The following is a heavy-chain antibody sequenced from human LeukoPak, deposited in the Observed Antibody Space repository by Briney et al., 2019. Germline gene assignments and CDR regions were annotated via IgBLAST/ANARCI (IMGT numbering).Heavy chain of an antibody. CDR1: GFTFRDYN. Sequence: GGSLRLSCAASGFTFRDYNMHWVRHAPGKGLEWVSHIKWDDGSTYYADSVKGRFTISRDNSKNSLYLQMNSLRTEDTALYYCAKDRERFGSGPIRHWGQGTLVTVS. CDR2: IKWDDGST. CDR3: AKDRERFGSGPIRH. D-gene: IGHD1-1*01. J-gene: IGHJ1*01. V-gene: IGHV3-43*01.